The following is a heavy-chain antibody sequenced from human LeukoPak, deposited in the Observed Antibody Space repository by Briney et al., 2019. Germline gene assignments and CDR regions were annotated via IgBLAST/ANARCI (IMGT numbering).Heavy chain of an antibody. Sequence: PGRSLRLSCAASGFTFSSYAMHWGRQAPGKGLEWVAVISYDGSNKYYADSVKGRFTISRDNSKNTLYLQMNSLRAEDTAVYYCARDYGSGSYYIRKNWFDPWGQGTLVTVSS. CDR1: GFTFSSYA. CDR2: ISYDGSNK. V-gene: IGHV3-30-3*01. CDR3: ARDYGSGSYYIRKNWFDP. D-gene: IGHD3-10*01. J-gene: IGHJ5*02.